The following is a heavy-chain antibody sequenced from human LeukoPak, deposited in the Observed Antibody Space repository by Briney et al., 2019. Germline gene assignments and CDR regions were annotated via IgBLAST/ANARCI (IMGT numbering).Heavy chain of an antibody. CDR2: ISGSGGST. CDR3: ANEGGTMLRGDLDY. D-gene: IGHD3-10*01. CDR1: GFTFRSYV. J-gene: IGHJ4*02. Sequence: PGGSLRLSCAASGFTFRSYVGTWVRQAPGTGLEWVSAISGSGGSTYYADSVKGRFTISRDNSKNTLYLQMNSLRAEDTAVYYCANEGGTMLRGDLDYWGQGTLVTVSS. V-gene: IGHV3-23*01.